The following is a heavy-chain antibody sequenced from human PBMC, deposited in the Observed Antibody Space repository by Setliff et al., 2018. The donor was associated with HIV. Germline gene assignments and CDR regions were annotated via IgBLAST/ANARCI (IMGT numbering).Heavy chain of an antibody. J-gene: IGHJ4*02. D-gene: IGHD3-3*01. CDR3: ARAPRGDFWSGKDYFDY. V-gene: IGHV1-18*01. Sequence: ASVKVSCKASGYSFSSYGISWVRQAPGQGLEWMGWISGYNANTNYAQKLQGKVIMTTGTSTSTAYMEVRSLRSDDTAVYFCARAPRGDFWSGKDYFDYWGQGTLVTVSS. CDR2: ISGYNANT. CDR1: GYSFSSYG.